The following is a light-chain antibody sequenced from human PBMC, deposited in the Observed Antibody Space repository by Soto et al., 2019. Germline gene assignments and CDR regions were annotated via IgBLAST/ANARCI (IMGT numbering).Light chain of an antibody. Sequence: DIVMTQSPDSLAVSLGERATINGKSSQSVLYSSNNKNYLAWYQQKPGQPPKLLIYWASTRESGVPDRFSGSGSGTDFTLTISSLQAEDVAVYYCQQYYSTPRGTFGPGTKVDIK. V-gene: IGKV4-1*01. CDR3: QQYYSTPRGT. CDR1: QSVLYSSNNKNY. CDR2: WAS. J-gene: IGKJ3*01.